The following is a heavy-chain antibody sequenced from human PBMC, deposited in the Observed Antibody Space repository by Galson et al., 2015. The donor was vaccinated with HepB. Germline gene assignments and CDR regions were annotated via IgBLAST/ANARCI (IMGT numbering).Heavy chain of an antibody. Sequence: SLRLSCAASGFTFSSYSMNWVRQAPGKGLEWVSSISSSSSYIYYADSVKGRFTISRDNAKNSLYLQMNSLRAEDTAVYYCARALLDYYDSSGYPNDAFDIWGQGTMVTVSS. CDR2: ISSSSSYI. J-gene: IGHJ3*02. D-gene: IGHD3-22*01. CDR3: ARALLDYYDSSGYPNDAFDI. V-gene: IGHV3-21*01. CDR1: GFTFSSYS.